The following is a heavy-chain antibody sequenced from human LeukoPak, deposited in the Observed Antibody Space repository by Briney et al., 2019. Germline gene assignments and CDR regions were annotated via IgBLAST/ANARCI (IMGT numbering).Heavy chain of an antibody. CDR3: ARVVGGYDSSPLFAFDI. CDR1: GGSISSSSYY. V-gene: IGHV4-39*07. CDR2: IYYSGST. J-gene: IGHJ3*02. Sequence: SETLSLTCTVSGGSISSSSYYWGWIRQPPGKGLEWIGYIYYSGSTYYNPSLKSRVTISVDTSKNQFSLKLSSVTAADTAVYYCARVVGGYDSSPLFAFDIWGQGTMVTVSS. D-gene: IGHD3-22*01.